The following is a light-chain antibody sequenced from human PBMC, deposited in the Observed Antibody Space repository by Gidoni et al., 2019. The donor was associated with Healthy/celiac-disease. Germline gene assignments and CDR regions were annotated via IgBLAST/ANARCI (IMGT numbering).Light chain of an antibody. CDR3: QQLNSYRLT. Sequence: DIQLTPSPSFLSASVGDRVTITFRASQGISSYLAWYQQKPGKAPKLLIYAASTLQSGVPSRFSGSGSGTEFTLTISSLQPEDFATYYCQQLNSYRLTFGGGTKVEIK. CDR1: QGISSY. J-gene: IGKJ4*01. CDR2: AAS. V-gene: IGKV1-9*01.